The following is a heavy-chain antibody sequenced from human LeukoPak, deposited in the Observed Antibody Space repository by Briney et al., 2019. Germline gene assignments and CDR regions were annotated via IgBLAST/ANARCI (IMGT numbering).Heavy chain of an antibody. D-gene: IGHD2-15*01. CDR3: ARGGGYCSGGSCYPSVAYYFDY. J-gene: IGHJ4*02. CDR2: ISGSGGST. CDR1: GFTFSDNY. Sequence: MPGGSLRLSCAASGFTFSDNYMTWVRQAPGKGLEWVSAISGSGGSTYYADSVKGRFTISRDNAKNSLYLQMNSLRAEDTAVYYCARGGGYCSGGSCYPSVAYYFDYWGQGTLVTVSS. V-gene: IGHV3-11*04.